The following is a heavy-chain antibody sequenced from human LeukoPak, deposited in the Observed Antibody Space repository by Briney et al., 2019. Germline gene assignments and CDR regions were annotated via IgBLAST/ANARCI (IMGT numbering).Heavy chain of an antibody. D-gene: IGHD3-22*01. CDR3: ARRLYYYDSNGRTPYDY. CDR1: GYTFISYD. CDR2: MNPNSGIT. V-gene: IGHV1-8*01. J-gene: IGHJ4*02. Sequence: GASVKVSCKASGYTFISYDINWVRQATGQGLEWMGWMNPNSGITGYAQKFQGRVSMTRNTSIGTAYMELSSLKSEDTAVYYCARRLYYYDSNGRTPYDYWGQGTLVTVS.